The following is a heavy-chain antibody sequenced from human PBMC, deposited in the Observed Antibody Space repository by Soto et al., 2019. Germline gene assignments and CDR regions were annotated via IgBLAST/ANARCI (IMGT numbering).Heavy chain of an antibody. Sequence: KTSETLSITCSVSGEYISSKTYYWGWIRQPPGKGLEWMGSIYYSGSTYYNPSLRSRVTMSVDTSRNQFSLKLTSVTAADAAVYYFARHGELLLSSPFDYWGQSTPVTDS. V-gene: IGHV4-39*01. CDR2: IYYSGST. D-gene: IGHD2-21*01. CDR3: ARHGELLLSSPFDY. CDR1: GEYISSKTYY. J-gene: IGHJ4*02.